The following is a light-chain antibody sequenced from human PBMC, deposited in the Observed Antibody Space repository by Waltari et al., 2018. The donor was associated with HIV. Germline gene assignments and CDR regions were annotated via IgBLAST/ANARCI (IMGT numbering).Light chain of an antibody. Sequence: QSALTQPASVSGSPGQSITISCTGPSSDVGGYNYFSWYQQHPGKAPKLMISEVSNRPSGVTNRFSGSKSGNTASLTISGLQVEDEADYYCSSYTSSSTLYVFGTGTKVTVL. J-gene: IGLJ1*01. V-gene: IGLV2-14*01. CDR1: SSDVGGYNY. CDR2: EVS. CDR3: SSYTSSSTLYV.